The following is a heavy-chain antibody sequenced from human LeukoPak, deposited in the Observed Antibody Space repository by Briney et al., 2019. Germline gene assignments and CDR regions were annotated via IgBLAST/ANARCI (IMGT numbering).Heavy chain of an antibody. CDR3: ARVMLSSITFDP. CDR2: ISAYNGNT. J-gene: IGHJ5*02. V-gene: IGHV1-18*01. Sequence: ASVKVSCKASGYTFTSYGISWVRQPPGQGLEWMGWISAYNGNTNYAQKLQGRVTTTTDTSTSTAYMELRSLRSDDTAVYYCARVMLSSITFDPWGQGTLVTVSS. CDR1: GYTFTSYG. D-gene: IGHD3-10*01.